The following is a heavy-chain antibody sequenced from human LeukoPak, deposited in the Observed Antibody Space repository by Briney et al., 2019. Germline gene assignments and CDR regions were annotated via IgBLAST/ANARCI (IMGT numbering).Heavy chain of an antibody. Sequence: SETLSLTCIVSGGSISSYYWSWIRQPPGKGLEWIGYIYTSGSTNSNPSLKSRVTISVDTSKSQFSLKMTSVTAADTAVYYCARQGSGGRAFDIWGQGTMVTVSS. D-gene: IGHD1-26*01. CDR2: IYTSGST. CDR1: GGSISSYY. V-gene: IGHV4-4*09. CDR3: ARQGSGGRAFDI. J-gene: IGHJ3*02.